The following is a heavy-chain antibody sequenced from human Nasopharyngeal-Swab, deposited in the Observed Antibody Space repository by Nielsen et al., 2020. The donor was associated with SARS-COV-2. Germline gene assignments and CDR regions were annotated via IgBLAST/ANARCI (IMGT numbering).Heavy chain of an antibody. CDR2: ISSSGSTI. J-gene: IGHJ4*02. V-gene: IGHV3-11*01. Sequence: RQAPGKGLEWGSYISSSGSTIYYADSVKGRFTISRDNAKNSLYLQMNSLRAEDTAVYYCAIALYGVLTDYWGQGTLVTVSS. D-gene: IGHD3-10*01. CDR3: AIALYGVLTDY.